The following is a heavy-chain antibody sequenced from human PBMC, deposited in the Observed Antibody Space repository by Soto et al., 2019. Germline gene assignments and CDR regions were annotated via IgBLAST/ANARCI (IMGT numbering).Heavy chain of an antibody. CDR3: AREISPTVPYEDYYYYYGMDV. CDR1: GGTFSSYA. J-gene: IGHJ6*02. V-gene: IGHV1-69*13. CDR2: IIPIFGTA. D-gene: IGHD4-4*01. Sequence: GASVKVSCKASGGTFSSYAISWVRQAPGQGLEWMGGIIPIFGTANYAQKFQGRVTITADESTSTAYMELGSLRSEDTAVYYCAREISPTVPYEDYYYYYGMDVWGQGTTVTVSS.